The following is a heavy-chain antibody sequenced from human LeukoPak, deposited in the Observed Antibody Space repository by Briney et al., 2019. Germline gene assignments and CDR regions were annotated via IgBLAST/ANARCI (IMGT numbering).Heavy chain of an antibody. Sequence: ASVKVSCKASGGTFSSYAISWVRQAPGQGLEWMGGIIPIFVTANYAQKFQGRVTITPDESTSTAYMELSSMSSEDTAVFYCPRDGPIVEAISRRGRYYYGMDVWGQGTTVTVSS. V-gene: IGHV1-69*13. CDR1: GGTFSSYA. CDR3: PRDGPIVEAISRRGRYYYGMDV. CDR2: IIPIFVTA. J-gene: IGHJ6*02. D-gene: IGHD1-26*01.